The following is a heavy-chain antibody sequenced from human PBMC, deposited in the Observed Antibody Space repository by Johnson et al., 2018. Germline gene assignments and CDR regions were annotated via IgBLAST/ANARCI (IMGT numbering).Heavy chain of an antibody. Sequence: EVQLLESGGGLVQPGGSLRLSCAASGFTFSSYWMHWVRQAPGKGLVWVSRINSDGSSTSYADSVKGRFTISRDNAKNSLYLQMNSLRDEDTAVYYCARAGYSGTYYDDAFDIWGQGTMVTVSS. V-gene: IGHV3-74*01. CDR3: ARAGYSGTYYDDAFDI. CDR1: GFTFSSYW. CDR2: INSDGSST. J-gene: IGHJ3*02. D-gene: IGHD1-26*01.